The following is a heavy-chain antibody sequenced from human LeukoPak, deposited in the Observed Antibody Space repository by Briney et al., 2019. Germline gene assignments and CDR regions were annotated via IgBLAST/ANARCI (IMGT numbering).Heavy chain of an antibody. D-gene: IGHD3-16*02. V-gene: IGHV4-34*01. CDR1: GGSFSGYY. Sequence: SETLSLTCAVYGGSFSGYYWSWIRQPPGKGLEWIGEINHSGSTNYNPSLKSRVTISVDTSKNQFSLKLSSVTAADTAAYYCARARIMITFGGVIVYYYFDYWGQGTLVTVSS. J-gene: IGHJ4*02. CDR3: ARARIMITFGGVIVYYYFDY. CDR2: INHSGST.